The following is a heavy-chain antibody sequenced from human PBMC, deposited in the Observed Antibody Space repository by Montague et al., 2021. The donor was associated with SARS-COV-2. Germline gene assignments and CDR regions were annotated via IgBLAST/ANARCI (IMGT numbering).Heavy chain of an antibody. CDR1: GGSISSSSYN. CDR2: IYYSGST. Sequence: SETLSLTCTVSGGSISSSSYNWGRIRQPPGKGLEWIGSIYYSGSTYYNPSLKSRVTISVDTSKNQFSLKLSSVTAADTAVYYGARESGSGSYLVYWGQGTLVTVSS. CDR3: ARESGSGSYLVY. V-gene: IGHV4-39*01. J-gene: IGHJ4*02. D-gene: IGHD3-10*01.